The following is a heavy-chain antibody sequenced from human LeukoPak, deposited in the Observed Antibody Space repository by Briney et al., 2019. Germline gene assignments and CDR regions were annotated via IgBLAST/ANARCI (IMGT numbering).Heavy chain of an antibody. Sequence: SQTQSLTCAVSGGSISSGGYSWSWIRQPPGKGLEWIGYIYHSGSTYYNPSLKSRVTISVDRSKNQFSLKLSSVTAADTAVYYCARAGQYYYDSSGYYLLDAFDIWGQGTMVTVSS. CDR2: IYHSGST. CDR1: GGSISSGGYS. CDR3: ARAGQYYYDSSGYYLLDAFDI. V-gene: IGHV4-30-2*01. D-gene: IGHD3-22*01. J-gene: IGHJ3*02.